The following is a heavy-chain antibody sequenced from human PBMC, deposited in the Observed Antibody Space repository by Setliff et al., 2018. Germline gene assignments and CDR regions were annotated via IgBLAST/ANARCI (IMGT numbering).Heavy chain of an antibody. V-gene: IGHV2-5*02. Sequence: SGPTLVNPTQTLTLTCTFSGFSLSTTGVGVGWIRQPPGRALEWVALIFWDDDKRYSPSLKSRLTITKYTSTNQVVLTMTNMDPVDTGTYYCAHTSRVDHSGHYHFASWGQGPLVTVSS. D-gene: IGHD2-21*02. CDR1: GFSLSTTGVG. CDR3: AHTSRVDHSGHYHFAS. J-gene: IGHJ4*02. CDR2: IFWDDDK.